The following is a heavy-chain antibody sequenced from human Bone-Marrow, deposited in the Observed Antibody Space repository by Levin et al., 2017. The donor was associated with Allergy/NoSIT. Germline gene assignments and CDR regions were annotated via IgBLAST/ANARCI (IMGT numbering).Heavy chain of an antibody. V-gene: IGHV1-24*01. CDR3: AVVAPHCGATRCLEEDH. J-gene: IGHJ4*01. CDR2: YAPEDGES. Sequence: PGGSLRLSCKVSGYTLTELSISWVRQGPGKGLEWMGSYAPEDGESIYTERFQDRVTMTADTSTDTAYMELRRLRSDDSGVYYCAVVAPHCGATRCLEEDHWGQGTLVTVSS. D-gene: IGHD4/OR15-4a*01. CDR1: GYTLTELS.